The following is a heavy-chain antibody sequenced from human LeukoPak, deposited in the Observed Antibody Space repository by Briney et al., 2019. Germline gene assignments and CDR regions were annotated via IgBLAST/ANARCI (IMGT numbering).Heavy chain of an antibody. V-gene: IGHV3-23*01. CDR2: LSGSGVTT. CDR3: AKGIYSSGWSYFDY. D-gene: IGHD6-19*01. J-gene: IGHJ4*01. CDR1: GFTFSNPA. Sequence: GGSLRLSCAASGFTFSNPAMSWVRQAPGKGLEWVSTLSGSGVTTYYADSVKGRFTISRDNSKNMLYLQMNTLRAEDSALYYCAKGIYSSGWSYFDYWGHGTLVTVSS.